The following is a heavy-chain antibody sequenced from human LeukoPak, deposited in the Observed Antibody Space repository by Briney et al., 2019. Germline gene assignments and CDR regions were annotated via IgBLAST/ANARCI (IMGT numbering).Heavy chain of an antibody. CDR1: GGSFSGYY. CDR2: INHRGST. Sequence: PSETLSLTCAVYGGSFSGYYWSWIRQPPGKGLEWIGEINHRGSTNYNPSLKSRVTISVDTSKNQFSLKLSSVTAADTAVYYCARDGPSGYTDWGQGTLVTVSS. D-gene: IGHD3-22*01. J-gene: IGHJ4*02. CDR3: ARDGPSGYTD. V-gene: IGHV4-34*01.